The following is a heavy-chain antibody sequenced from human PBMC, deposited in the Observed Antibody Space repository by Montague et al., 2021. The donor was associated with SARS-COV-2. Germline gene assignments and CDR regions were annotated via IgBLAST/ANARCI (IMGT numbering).Heavy chain of an antibody. J-gene: IGHJ4*02. CDR2: VHYTGST. Sequence: SETLSLTCEVSGGSISSYYWSWIRQSPGKGLEWIGYVHYTGSTNYNPSLKTRVTLSLDTPKKHCSLKLKSVTAADTAVYYCARAQNTCFIANCVSYFEVWGLGALVTVSS. D-gene: IGHD1-1*01. CDR1: GGSISSYY. V-gene: IGHV4-59*01. CDR3: ARAQNTCFIANCVSYFEV.